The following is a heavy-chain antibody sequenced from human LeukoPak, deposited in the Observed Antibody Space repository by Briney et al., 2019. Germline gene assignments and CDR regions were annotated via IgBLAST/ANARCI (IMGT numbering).Heavy chain of an antibody. CDR3: ARGNWNVGGFDP. CDR1: GGSISSNY. Sequence: PSETLSLTCTVSGGSISSNYWSWIRQPPGKGLECIGYIHYTGSTNYNPSLKSRVTISVDTSQTQSSLKLSSVTAADTAVYYCARGNWNVGGFDPWGQGTLVTVSS. J-gene: IGHJ5*02. D-gene: IGHD1-20*01. V-gene: IGHV4-59*01. CDR2: IHYTGST.